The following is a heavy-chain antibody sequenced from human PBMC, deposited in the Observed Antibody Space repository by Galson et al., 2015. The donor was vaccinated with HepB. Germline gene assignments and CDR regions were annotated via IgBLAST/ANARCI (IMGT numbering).Heavy chain of an antibody. Sequence: DWVRQPSDKGLEWIGCIFYSGTTYYNPSLKSRVTISVDTSRSQFSLRLTSVTAADTAVYYCARHERREVRTSSAFDMWGPGTMVTVSS. J-gene: IGHJ3*02. V-gene: IGHV4-39*01. CDR3: ARHERREVRTSSAFDM. CDR2: IFYSGTT. D-gene: IGHD1-26*01.